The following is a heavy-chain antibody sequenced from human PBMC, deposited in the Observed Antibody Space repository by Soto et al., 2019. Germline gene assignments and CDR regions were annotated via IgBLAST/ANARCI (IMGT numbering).Heavy chain of an antibody. CDR2: INHSGST. V-gene: IGHV4-34*01. D-gene: IGHD1-26*01. Sequence: QVQLQQWGAGLLKPSETLSLTCAVYGGSFSGYYWSWIRQPPGKGLEWMGEINHSGSTNYNPSLNSRGTIAVETSKNQFSLKMISVTAADTAVEYCARGRLLQRFYYYYYMDVWGKGTTVTVSS. CDR1: GGSFSGYY. CDR3: ARGRLLQRFYYYYYMDV. J-gene: IGHJ6*03.